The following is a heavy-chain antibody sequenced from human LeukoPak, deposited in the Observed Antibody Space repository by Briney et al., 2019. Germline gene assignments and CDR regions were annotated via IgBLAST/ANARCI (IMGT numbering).Heavy chain of an antibody. V-gene: IGHV4-34*01. J-gene: IGHJ4*02. Sequence: PSETLSLTCAVYGGSFSGYYWSWIRQPPGKGLEWIGEINHSGSTNYIPSLKSRVTISVDTSKNQFSLKLSSVTAADTAVYYCARGLLVTYYDILTGCPLDYWGQGTLVTVSS. CDR1: GGSFSGYY. CDR2: INHSGST. D-gene: IGHD3-9*01. CDR3: ARGLLVTYYDILTGCPLDY.